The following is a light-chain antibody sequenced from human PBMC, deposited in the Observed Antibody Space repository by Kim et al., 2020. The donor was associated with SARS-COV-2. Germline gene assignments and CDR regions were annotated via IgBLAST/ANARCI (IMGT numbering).Light chain of an antibody. Sequence: SYELTQPPSVSVSPGQTASITCSGDELGDKYACWYQQKPGQSPVVVIYQDSKRPSGIPERFSGSNSGNTATLTISGTQAMDEADYYCQAWDSSTGVFGGGTKVTVL. CDR2: QDS. J-gene: IGLJ3*02. V-gene: IGLV3-1*01. CDR1: ELGDKY. CDR3: QAWDSSTGV.